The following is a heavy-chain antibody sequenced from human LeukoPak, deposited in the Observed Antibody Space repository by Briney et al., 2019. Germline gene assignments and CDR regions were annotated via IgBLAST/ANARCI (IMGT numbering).Heavy chain of an antibody. CDR3: ARDSIAAAGTGDLDY. CDR2: ISAYNGNT. CDR1: GYTFTSYG. D-gene: IGHD6-13*01. Sequence: ASVKVSCKASGYTFTSYGISWVRQAPGQGLEWMGWISAYNGNTNYAQKLQGRVTMTTDTSTSTAYMELRSLRSDDTAVYYCARDSIAAAGTGDLDYWGQGTLVTVSS. V-gene: IGHV1-18*01. J-gene: IGHJ4*02.